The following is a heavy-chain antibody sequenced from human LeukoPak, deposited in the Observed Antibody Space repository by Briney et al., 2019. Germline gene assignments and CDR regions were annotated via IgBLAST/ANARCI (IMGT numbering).Heavy chain of an antibody. CDR2: IIPIFGTA. J-gene: IGHJ3*02. D-gene: IGHD3-22*01. V-gene: IGHV1-69*05. CDR3: ARDQTYYYDSSGPHAFDI. CDR1: GGTFSSYA. Sequence: ASVKVSCKASGGTFSSYAISWVRQAPGQGLEWMGRIIPIFGTANYAQKFQGRVAITTDESTSTAYMEQSSLRSEDTAVYYCARDQTYYYDSSGPHAFDIWGQGTMVTVSS.